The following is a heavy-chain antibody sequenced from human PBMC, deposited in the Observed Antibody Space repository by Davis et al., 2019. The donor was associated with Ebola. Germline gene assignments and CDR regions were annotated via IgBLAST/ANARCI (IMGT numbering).Heavy chain of an antibody. CDR3: ARKGPWEDFDY. Sequence: PGGSLRLSCAASGFTFSSYSMNWVRQAPGKGLEWASSISSSSSYIYYADSVKGRFTISRDNAKNSLYLQMNSLRAEDTAVYYCARKGPWEDFDYWGQGTLVTVSS. J-gene: IGHJ4*02. CDR1: GFTFSSYS. D-gene: IGHD1-26*01. CDR2: ISSSSSYI. V-gene: IGHV3-21*01.